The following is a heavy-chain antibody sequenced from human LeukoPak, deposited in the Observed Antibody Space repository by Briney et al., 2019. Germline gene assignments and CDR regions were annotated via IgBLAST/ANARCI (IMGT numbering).Heavy chain of an antibody. CDR1: GFDLSSSG. D-gene: IGHD3-10*01. Sequence: GGSLRLSRAASGFDLSSSGMHGVREPPGEGLEGVAFIQYDGSKKSYRDSVRGRFTISRDNARNTLYLQMDSLRGDDSALYYCAKEKASIGSYFDFWGQGALVTVSS. J-gene: IGHJ4*02. V-gene: IGHV3-30*02. CDR3: AKEKASIGSYFDF. CDR2: IQYDGSKK.